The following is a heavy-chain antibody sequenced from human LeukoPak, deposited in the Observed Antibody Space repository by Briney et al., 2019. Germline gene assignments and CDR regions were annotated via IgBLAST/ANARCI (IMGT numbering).Heavy chain of an antibody. Sequence: PGGSLRLSCAASGFTFSGYDVHWLRQATGKGLEWVSGIGIPGDTYYPGSVKGRFTISRENAKNSFYLQMNSLRAEDTAVYYCARAHVAAGLAFDIWGQGTMVTVSS. V-gene: IGHV3-13*01. CDR2: IGIPGDT. CDR1: GFTFSGYD. J-gene: IGHJ3*02. D-gene: IGHD6-25*01. CDR3: ARAHVAAGLAFDI.